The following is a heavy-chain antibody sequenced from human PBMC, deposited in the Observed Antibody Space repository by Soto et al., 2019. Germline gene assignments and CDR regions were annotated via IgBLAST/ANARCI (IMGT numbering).Heavy chain of an antibody. CDR2: IYYSGST. CDR1: GGSISSYY. J-gene: IGHJ4*02. V-gene: IGHV4-59*01. CDR3: ARDADYSNYYFDY. D-gene: IGHD4-4*01. Sequence: LALTCTVSGGSISSYYWSWVRQPPGKGLEWIGYIYYSGSTNYNPSLKSRVTISVDTSKNQFSLKLSSVTAADTAVYYCARDADYSNYYFDYWGQGTLVTVSS.